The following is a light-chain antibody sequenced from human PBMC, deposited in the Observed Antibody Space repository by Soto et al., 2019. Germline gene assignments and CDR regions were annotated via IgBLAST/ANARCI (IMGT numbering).Light chain of an antibody. CDR1: SSDVGSYNL. V-gene: IGLV2-23*01. Sequence: QSVLTQPASVSASPGQSITIPCTGTSSDVGSYNLVSWFQQHPGKVPKLLIYEGTKRPSGLSDRFSGSKSGTTASLTISGLQAEGEAHYYCYSYAGENLYVFGTGTKV. CDR2: EGT. J-gene: IGLJ1*01. CDR3: YSYAGENLYV.